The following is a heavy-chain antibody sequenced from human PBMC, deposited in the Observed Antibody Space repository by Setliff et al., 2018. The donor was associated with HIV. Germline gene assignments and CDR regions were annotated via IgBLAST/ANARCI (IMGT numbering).Heavy chain of an antibody. CDR3: ARSKGHLYYDDDTGYVLRAFDI. Sequence: PGGSLRLSCAASGFPFSSFSMHWIRQLPGKGLVWVSRINSDGTSTTYADSVKGRFTISRDNSKNTLYLQMNSLRAEDTAVYCCARSKGHLYYDDDTGYVLRAFDIWGQGTMVTVSS. J-gene: IGHJ3*02. V-gene: IGHV3-74*03. D-gene: IGHD3-22*01. CDR2: INSDGTST. CDR1: GFPFSSFS.